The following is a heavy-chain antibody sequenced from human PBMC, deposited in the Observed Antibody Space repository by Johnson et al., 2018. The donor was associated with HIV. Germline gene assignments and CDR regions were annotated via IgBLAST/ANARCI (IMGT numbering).Heavy chain of an antibody. D-gene: IGHD3-3*01. CDR1: GFTVSSNY. V-gene: IGHV3-53*01. CDR2: IYSGGST. Sequence: VQLVESGGGLIQPGGSLRLSCAASGFTVSSNYMSWVRQAPGKGLEWVSVIYSGGSTYYADSVKGRFTISRDNSKHTLYLQMNSLKTEDTAVYYGTTGKVLRITIFGVADGRVHDAFDIWGQGTMVTVSS. CDR3: TTGKVLRITIFGVADGRVHDAFDI. J-gene: IGHJ3*02.